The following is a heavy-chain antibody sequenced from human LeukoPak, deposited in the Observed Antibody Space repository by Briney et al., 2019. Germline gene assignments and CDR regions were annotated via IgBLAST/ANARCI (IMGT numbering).Heavy chain of an antibody. J-gene: IGHJ3*02. CDR1: GFTFSSYS. CDR3: ASAGGGIYAFDI. Sequence: GGSLRLSCAASGFTFSSYSMNWVRQAPGKGLEWVSSISSSSSYIYYADSVKGRFTISRDNAKNSLYLQMNSLRAEDTAAYYCASAGGGIYAFDIWGQGTMVTVSS. D-gene: IGHD1-26*01. CDR2: ISSSSSYI. V-gene: IGHV3-21*01.